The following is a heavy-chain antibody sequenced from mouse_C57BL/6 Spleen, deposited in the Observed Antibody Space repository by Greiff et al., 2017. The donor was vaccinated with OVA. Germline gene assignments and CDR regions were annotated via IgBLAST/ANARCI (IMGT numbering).Heavy chain of an antibody. CDR2: INPSTGGT. D-gene: IGHD2-1*01. CDR1: GYSFTGYY. CDR3: ARGYYGNPAPFDY. J-gene: IGHJ2*01. Sequence: VQLQQSGPELVKPGASVKISCKASGYSFTGYYMNWVKQSPEKSLEWIGEINPSTGGTTYNQKFKAKATLTVDKSSSTAYMQLKSLTSEDSAVYYCARGYYGNPAPFDYWGQGTTLTVSS. V-gene: IGHV1-42*01.